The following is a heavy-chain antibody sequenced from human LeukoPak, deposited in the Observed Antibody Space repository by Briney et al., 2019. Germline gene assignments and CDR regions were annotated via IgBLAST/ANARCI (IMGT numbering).Heavy chain of an antibody. CDR1: GYSFTSYW. Sequence: GESLKISCKGSGYSFTSYWIGWVRQMPGKGLEWMGIIYPGDSDTRYSPSFQGQVTISADKSISTAYLQWSSLKASDTAMYYCARRTTSSRATKKGAFYYFDYWGQGTLVTVSS. D-gene: IGHD5-12*01. V-gene: IGHV5-51*01. J-gene: IGHJ4*02. CDR3: ARRTTSSRATKKGAFYYFDY. CDR2: IYPGDSDT.